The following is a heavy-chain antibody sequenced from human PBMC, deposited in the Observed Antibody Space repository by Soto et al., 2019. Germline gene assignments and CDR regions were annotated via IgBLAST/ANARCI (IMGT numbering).Heavy chain of an antibody. J-gene: IGHJ5*02. Sequence: EVQLVESGGGLVQPGGSLRLSCAASGFTFSSSWMAWVRQAPGKGLEWVAVIEQDGTGKYYVDSVKGRFTVSRDNAKNSLSLQMTSLTVADTAVYYCAAGRGWAWGQGTLVTVSS. CDR3: AAGRGWA. D-gene: IGHD1-26*01. CDR1: GFTFSSSW. CDR2: IEQDGTGK. V-gene: IGHV3-7*05.